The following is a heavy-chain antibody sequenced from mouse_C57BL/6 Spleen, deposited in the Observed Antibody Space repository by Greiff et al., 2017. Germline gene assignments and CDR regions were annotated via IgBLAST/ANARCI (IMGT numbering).Heavy chain of an antibody. Sequence: VKLMESGAELARPGASVKMSCKASGYTFTSYTMHWVKQRPGQGLEWIGYINPSSGYTKYNQKFKDKATLTADKSSSTAYMQLSSLTSEDSAVYYCARGYDGYYAMDYWGQGTSVTVSS. D-gene: IGHD2-3*01. V-gene: IGHV1-4*01. CDR3: ARGYDGYYAMDY. J-gene: IGHJ4*01. CDR1: GYTFTSYT. CDR2: INPSSGYT.